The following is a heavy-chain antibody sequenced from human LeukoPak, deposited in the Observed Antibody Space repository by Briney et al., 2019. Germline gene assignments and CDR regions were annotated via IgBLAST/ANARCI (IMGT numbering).Heavy chain of an antibody. J-gene: IGHJ3*02. D-gene: IGHD2-15*01. V-gene: IGHV3-23*01. CDR2: ISGSGGST. Sequence: GGSLRLSCAASGFTFSSYVMGWVRHAPGEGLEWVSAISGSGGSTYYADSVKGRFTISRDNSKNTLYLQMNSLRAEETAVYYCAKPEGEVVTPYDAFDIWGQGTMVTVSS. CDR1: GFTFSSYV. CDR3: AKPEGEVVTPYDAFDI.